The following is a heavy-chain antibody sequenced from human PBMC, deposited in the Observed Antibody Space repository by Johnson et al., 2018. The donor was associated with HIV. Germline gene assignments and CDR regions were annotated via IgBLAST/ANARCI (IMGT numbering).Heavy chain of an antibody. V-gene: IGHV3-30*14. Sequence: QVQVVESGGGLVQPGGSLRLSCAASGFTFSTYAMHWVRQAPGKGLEWVAVISYDGTHKYYADSVKGRFTLSRGNSKNTLYLQMGSLRAEDMAVSYWAGGFLGYRGYARAVDIWGQGTMVTVSS. CDR1: GFTFSTYA. D-gene: IGHD5-12*01. CDR2: ISYDGTHK. J-gene: IGHJ3*02. CDR3: AGGFLGYRGYARAVDI.